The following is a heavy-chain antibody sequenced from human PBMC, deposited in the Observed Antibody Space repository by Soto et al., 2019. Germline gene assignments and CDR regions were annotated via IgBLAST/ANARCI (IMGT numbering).Heavy chain of an antibody. Sequence: GGSLRLSCAASGFTFSSYEMNWVRQAPGKGLEWVSYISSSGITIYYADSVKGRFTISRDNAKNSLYLQMNSLRAEDTAVYYCARYNGDSSGYFDYWGQGTLVTVSS. CDR1: GFTFSSYE. CDR3: ARYNGDSSGYFDY. D-gene: IGHD3-22*01. CDR2: ISSSGITI. J-gene: IGHJ4*02. V-gene: IGHV3-48*03.